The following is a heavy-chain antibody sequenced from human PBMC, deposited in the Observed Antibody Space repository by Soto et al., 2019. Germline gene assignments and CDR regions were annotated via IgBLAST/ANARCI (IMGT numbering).Heavy chain of an antibody. CDR3: ARGNHRWLQLWYFDL. Sequence: QVQLVQSGAEMKKPGSSVKVSCKASGGTFSNYPISWVRQAPGQGLEWMGGIIPIFGTVNYAQKFQGRVTITADESTSTAYMELSSLGSEDTAVYYCARGNHRWLQLWYFDLWGRGTLVTVSS. D-gene: IGHD5-12*01. CDR1: GGTFSNYP. CDR2: IIPIFGTV. J-gene: IGHJ2*01. V-gene: IGHV1-69*12.